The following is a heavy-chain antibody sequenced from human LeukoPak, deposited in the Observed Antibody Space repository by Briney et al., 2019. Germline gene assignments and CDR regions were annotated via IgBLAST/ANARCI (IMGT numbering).Heavy chain of an antibody. J-gene: IGHJ4*02. Sequence: GGSLRLSCAASGFTFSSYGMHWVRQAPGKGLEWVAVISYDGSNKYYADSVKGRFTISRDNSKNTLYLQMNSLRAEDTAVYYCAKDRAGLRYFDWFSEGFDYWGQGTLVTVSS. CDR2: ISYDGSNK. CDR3: AKDRAGLRYFDWFSEGFDY. V-gene: IGHV3-30*18. D-gene: IGHD3-9*01. CDR1: GFTFSSYG.